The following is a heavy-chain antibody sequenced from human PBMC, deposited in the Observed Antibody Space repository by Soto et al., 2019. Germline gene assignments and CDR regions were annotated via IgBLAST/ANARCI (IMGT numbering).Heavy chain of an antibody. Sequence: GGSLRLSCAPSGFSLGDSAMSWVRQPPGKGLEWLAAVNPDGSDTFYADSVKGRFTISRDNSQNTVNLQMKSLRVEDTAIYYCAKQLGYCSTGRCYFDYWGQGTQVTVSS. CDR3: AKQLGYCSTGRCYFDY. CDR1: GFSLGDSA. J-gene: IGHJ4*02. D-gene: IGHD2-2*01. V-gene: IGHV3-23*01. CDR2: VNPDGSDT.